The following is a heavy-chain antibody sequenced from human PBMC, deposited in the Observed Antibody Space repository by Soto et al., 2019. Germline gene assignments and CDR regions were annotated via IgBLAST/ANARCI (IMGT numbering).Heavy chain of an antibody. J-gene: IGHJ6*02. CDR3: ARDISRRQTYFGMDV. CDR1: GYGFISYY. V-gene: IGHV1-46*01. D-gene: IGHD2-21*01. CDR2: FNPANGRT. Sequence: ASVKVSCKASGYGFISYYVHWVRQAPGQGLELISVFNPANGRTTYAETFRGRITITTDTSTSIVFMELSSLRSEDTAVYFCARDISRRQTYFGMDVWGQGTTVTVYS.